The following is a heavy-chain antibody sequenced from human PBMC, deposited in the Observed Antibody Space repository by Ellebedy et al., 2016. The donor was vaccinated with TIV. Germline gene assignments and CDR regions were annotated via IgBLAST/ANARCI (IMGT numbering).Heavy chain of an antibody. CDR2: ISSSSSYT. J-gene: IGHJ4*02. V-gene: IGHV3-11*06. D-gene: IGHD3-10*01. CDR1: GFTFSDYY. Sequence: GESLKISXAASGFTFSDYYMSWIRQAPGKGLEWASYISSSSSYTNYADSVKGRFTISRDNAKNSLYLQMNSLRAEDTAVYYCARDRGYYGSGIDYWGQGTLVTVSS. CDR3: ARDRGYYGSGIDY.